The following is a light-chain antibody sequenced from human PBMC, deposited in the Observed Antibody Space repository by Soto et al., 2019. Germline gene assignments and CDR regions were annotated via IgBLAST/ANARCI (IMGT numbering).Light chain of an antibody. CDR3: QQYGSATWP. V-gene: IGKV3-20*01. CDR1: RNINGNY. Sequence: EIVLTHSPATRSSSPGKRAPISXRPSRNINGNYLGWSQMHRGXAPSVXXDGXATRATGIPDRFSGSGSATDFPLTISRLDPDDFAAYYCQQYGSATWPFGQGTKVDIK. CDR2: GXA. J-gene: IGKJ1*01.